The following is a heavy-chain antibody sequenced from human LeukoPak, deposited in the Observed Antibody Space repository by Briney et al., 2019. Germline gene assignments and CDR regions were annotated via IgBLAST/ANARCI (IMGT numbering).Heavy chain of an antibody. CDR3: ARGAFTDLEYRFDY. J-gene: IGHJ4*02. CDR1: GFTFSSYA. D-gene: IGHD2-2*02. Sequence: GGSLRLSCAASGFTFSSYAMHWVRQAPGKGLEWVAVISYDGSNKYYADSVKGRFTISRDNSKNTLYLQMNSLRAEDTAVYYCARGAFTDLEYRFDYWGQGTLVTVS. CDR2: ISYDGSNK. V-gene: IGHV3-30*04.